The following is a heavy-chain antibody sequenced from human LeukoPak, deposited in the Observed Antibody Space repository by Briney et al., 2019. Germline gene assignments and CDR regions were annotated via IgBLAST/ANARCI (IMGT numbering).Heavy chain of an antibody. V-gene: IGHV1-69*05. J-gene: IGHJ4*02. CDR3: ARELYSSSWYLGYYFDY. CDR1: GGTFSSYA. CDR2: IIPIFGTA. Sequence: SVKVSCKASGGTFSSYAIGWVRQAPGQGLEWMGRIIPIFGTANYAQKFQGRVTITTDESTSTAYMELSSLRSEDTAVYYCARELYSSSWYLGYYFDYWGQGTLVTVSS. D-gene: IGHD6-13*01.